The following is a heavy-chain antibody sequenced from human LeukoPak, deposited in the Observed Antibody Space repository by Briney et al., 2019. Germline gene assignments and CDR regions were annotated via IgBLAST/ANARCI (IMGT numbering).Heavy chain of an antibody. CDR3: ARGLYASGTSWFDP. CDR2: ISTTSITI. D-gene: IGHD3-10*01. Sequence: GGSLRLSCAASGFTFSDYYMSWIRQAPGKGLEWVSYISTTSITIYYADSVKGRFTVSRDNAKNSLFLQMSSLRAEDMAVYYCARGLYASGTSWFDPWGQGTLVTVSS. J-gene: IGHJ5*02. CDR1: GFTFSDYY. V-gene: IGHV3-11*04.